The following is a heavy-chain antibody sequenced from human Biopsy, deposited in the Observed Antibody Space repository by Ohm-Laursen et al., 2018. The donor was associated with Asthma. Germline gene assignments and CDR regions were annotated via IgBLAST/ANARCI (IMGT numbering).Heavy chain of an antibody. Sequence: SVKVSCKASGYTFTAYFIHWVRQAPGQGLEWMGRINPNSGDTKYAQRFQGRVTVTRDRSISTAYMELSRLRSDDTAVYYCARDRGYCSGGTCPSWFDPWGQGTLVIVSS. CDR3: ARDRGYCSGGTCPSWFDP. V-gene: IGHV1-2*06. CDR1: GYTFTAYF. J-gene: IGHJ5*02. D-gene: IGHD2-15*01. CDR2: INPNSGDT.